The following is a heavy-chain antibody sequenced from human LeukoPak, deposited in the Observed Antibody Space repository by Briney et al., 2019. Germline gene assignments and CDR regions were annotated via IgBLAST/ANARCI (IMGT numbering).Heavy chain of an antibody. D-gene: IGHD3-10*01. CDR2: INHSGST. V-gene: IGHV4-39*07. CDR3: ARRPGADY. CDR1: GGSISSSSYY. Sequence: NPSETLSLTCTVSGGSISSSSYYWGWIRQPPGKGLEWIGEINHSGSTNYNPSLKSRVTISVDTSKNQFSLKLSSVTAADTAVYYCARRPGADYWGQGTLVTVSS. J-gene: IGHJ4*02.